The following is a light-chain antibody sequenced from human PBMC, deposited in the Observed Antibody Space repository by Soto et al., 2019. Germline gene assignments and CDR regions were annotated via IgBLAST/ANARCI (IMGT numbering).Light chain of an antibody. Sequence: IQMTQSPSSLSASVGDRVTITCRASQGIRNDLGWYQQRPGRTPKLLIYVASSSQIGVPSRFGGSGAGTDFTLTISSLQPDDLATYYYQQYNSYPWTFGQGTKVEIK. J-gene: IGKJ1*01. V-gene: IGKV1-6*01. CDR1: QGIRND. CDR3: QQYNSYPWT. CDR2: VAS.